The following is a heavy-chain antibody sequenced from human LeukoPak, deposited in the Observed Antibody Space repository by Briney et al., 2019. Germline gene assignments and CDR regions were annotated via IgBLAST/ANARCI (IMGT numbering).Heavy chain of an antibody. CDR1: GYSISSGYY. J-gene: IGHJ4*02. CDR2: IFYSGTT. Sequence: SETLSLTCTVSGYSISSGYYWGWIRQPPGKGLEWIGFIFYSGTTNYNPSLKSRVTISVDTSKNQFPLKLSSVTAADTAVYYCARGGWNKFDYWGQGTLVTVSS. D-gene: IGHD3-22*01. CDR3: ARGGWNKFDY. V-gene: IGHV4-61*01.